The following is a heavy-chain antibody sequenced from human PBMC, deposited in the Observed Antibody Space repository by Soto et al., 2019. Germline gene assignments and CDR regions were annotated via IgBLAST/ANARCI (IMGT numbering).Heavy chain of an antibody. CDR3: ASQEDIVSRGYYYGMDV. CDR2: IDPSDSYT. CDR1: GYSFTSYW. J-gene: IGHJ6*02. V-gene: IGHV5-10-1*01. D-gene: IGHD2-15*01. Sequence: GESLKISCKGSGYSFTSYWISWLRKMPGKGLEWMGRIDPSDSYTNYSPSFQGHVTISADKSISTAYLQWSSLKASDTAMYYCASQEDIVSRGYYYGMDVWGQGTTVTVSS.